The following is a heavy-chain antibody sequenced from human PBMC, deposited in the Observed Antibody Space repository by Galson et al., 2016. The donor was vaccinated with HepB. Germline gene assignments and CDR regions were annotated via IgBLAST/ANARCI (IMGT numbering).Heavy chain of an antibody. CDR3: AKETSNWGQYYFDY. D-gene: IGHD3-16*01. CDR2: DGSST. V-gene: IGHV3-74*01. J-gene: IGHJ4*02. CDR1: GFTLSGHW. Sequence: SLRLSCAASGFTLSGHWMHWVRQVPGKGLVWVSGDGSSTNYADSVKGRFTISRDNFKNTLDLQMNSLRAEDTAVYYCAKETSNWGQYYFDYWGQGTLVSVSS.